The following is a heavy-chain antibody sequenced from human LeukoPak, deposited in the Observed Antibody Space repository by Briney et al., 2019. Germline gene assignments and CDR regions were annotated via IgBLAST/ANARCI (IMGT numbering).Heavy chain of an antibody. D-gene: IGHD5-24*01. Sequence: PGGSLRLSCAASGFTFSSYAMSWVRQAPGKGLEWVSATSSSGGSTYYADSVKGRFTISRDNSKNTLYLQMDSLRAEDTAVYYCAKDRQWAYNYYFDYWGQGTLVTVSS. V-gene: IGHV3-23*01. J-gene: IGHJ4*02. CDR1: GFTFSSYA. CDR2: TSSSGGST. CDR3: AKDRQWAYNYYFDY.